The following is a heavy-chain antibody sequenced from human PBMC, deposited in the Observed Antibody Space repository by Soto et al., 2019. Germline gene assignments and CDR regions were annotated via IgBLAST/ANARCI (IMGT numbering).Heavy chain of an antibody. CDR2: IYYSGST. Sequence: QLQLQESGPGLVKPSETLSLTCTVSGGSISSSSYYWGWIRQPPGKGLEWIGSIYYSGSTYYNPSLQSRVTISVDTSKNQFSLKLSSVTAADTAVYYCAGKTSGIAAAVETFDYWGQGTLVTVSS. D-gene: IGHD6-13*01. CDR1: GGSISSSSYY. J-gene: IGHJ4*02. V-gene: IGHV4-39*01. CDR3: AGKTSGIAAAVETFDY.